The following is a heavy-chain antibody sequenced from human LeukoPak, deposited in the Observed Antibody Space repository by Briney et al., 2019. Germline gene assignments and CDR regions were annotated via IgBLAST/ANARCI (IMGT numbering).Heavy chain of an antibody. Sequence: SETLSLTCAVYGGSFSGYYWSWIRQPPGKGLEWIGEINHSGSTNYNPPLKSRVTISVDTSKNQFSLKLSSVTAADTAVYYCARRRTYDFWSGYYYYFDYWGQGTLVTVSS. J-gene: IGHJ4*02. CDR3: ARRRTYDFWSGYYYYFDY. D-gene: IGHD3-3*01. V-gene: IGHV4-34*01. CDR2: INHSGST. CDR1: GGSFSGYY.